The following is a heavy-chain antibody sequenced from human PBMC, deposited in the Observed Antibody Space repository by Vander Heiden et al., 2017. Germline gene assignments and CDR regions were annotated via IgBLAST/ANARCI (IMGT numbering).Heavy chain of an antibody. CDR3: AKDLIADTYYYYYGMDV. CDR1: GFTFSRYA. D-gene: IGHD6-13*01. J-gene: IGHJ6*02. Sequence: EVQLLESGGGLVQPGGSLRLSCAASGFTFSRYAMSWVRQAPGKGLEWVSAISGSGGSTYYADSVKGRFTISRDNSKNTLYLQMNSLRAEDTAVYYCAKDLIADTYYYYYGMDVWGQGTTVTVSS. V-gene: IGHV3-23*01. CDR2: ISGSGGST.